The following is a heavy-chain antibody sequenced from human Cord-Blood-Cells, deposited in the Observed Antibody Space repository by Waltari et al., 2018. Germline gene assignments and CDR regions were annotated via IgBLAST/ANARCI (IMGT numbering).Heavy chain of an antibody. V-gene: IGHV1-8*01. CDR3: ARKPVTIFGVVINWFDP. CDR2: MNPNRGNT. CDR1: GYTFTSYD. D-gene: IGHD3-3*01. Sequence: QVQLVQSGAEVKKPGASVKVSCKASGYTFTSYDINWVRQATGQGLEWMGGMNPNRGNTGYAQKFQGRVTMTRNTSRSTAYMELSSLRSEDTAVYYCARKPVTIFGVVINWFDPWGQGTLVTVSS. J-gene: IGHJ5*02.